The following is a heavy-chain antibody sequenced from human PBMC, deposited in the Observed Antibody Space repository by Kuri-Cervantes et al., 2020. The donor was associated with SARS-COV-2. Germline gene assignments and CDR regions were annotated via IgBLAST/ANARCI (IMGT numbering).Heavy chain of an antibody. V-gene: IGHV3-23*01. J-gene: IGHJ4*02. CDR1: GFTFSSYA. Sequence: GGSLRLSCAASGFTFSSYAMSWVRQAPGKGLEWVSAISGSGGSTYYADSVKGRFTISRDNSKNMLYLQMNSLRAEDTAVYYCAKGIDITMVRGDYYFDYWGQGTLVTVSS. CDR3: AKGIDITMVRGDYYFDY. CDR2: ISGSGGST. D-gene: IGHD3-10*01.